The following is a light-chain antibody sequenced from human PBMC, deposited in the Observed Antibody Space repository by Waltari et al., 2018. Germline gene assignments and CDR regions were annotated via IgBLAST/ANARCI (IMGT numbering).Light chain of an antibody. CDR3: QQYNSWPLT. CDR1: QSINNN. Sequence: EIMMTQSPVTLSVSPGERATLSCRASQSINNNLAWYQQNPGQAPRLLIYGATTRATGIPARFSGIGSGKEFTLTISSLQSEDFAVYYCQQYNSWPLTFGGGTKVEIK. J-gene: IGKJ4*01. V-gene: IGKV3-15*01. CDR2: GAT.